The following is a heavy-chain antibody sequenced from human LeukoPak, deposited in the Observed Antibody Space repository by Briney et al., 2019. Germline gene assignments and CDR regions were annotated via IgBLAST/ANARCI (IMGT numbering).Heavy chain of an antibody. J-gene: IGHJ4*02. V-gene: IGHV3-23*01. Sequence: GGSLRLPCAASGYTFNNFVMNWLRQAPGKGLQWVSTIGAGGVKTLYADSVKGRLTISRDDSQNTLYLQRNSLRAEDTAFYYCAKGDTVLRGGPCYWGQENLFTVSS. CDR2: IGAGGVKT. CDR3: AKGDTVLRGGPCY. CDR1: GYTFNNFV. D-gene: IGHD3-10*01.